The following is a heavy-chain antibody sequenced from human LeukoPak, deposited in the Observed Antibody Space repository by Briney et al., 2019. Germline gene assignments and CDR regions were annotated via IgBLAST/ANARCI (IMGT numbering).Heavy chain of an antibody. CDR3: AKDRGSWSPGLNYFDY. V-gene: IGHV3-23*01. Sequence: GVSLRLSCAASRFIFSTYAMSWVRQAPGKGLEWVSTISGIGGSTYYPDSVKGRFTISRDNSKNTLYLQMNSLRAEDTAVYYCAKDRGSWSPGLNYFDYWGQGTLVTVSS. J-gene: IGHJ4*02. CDR2: ISGIGGST. D-gene: IGHD6-13*01. CDR1: RFIFSTYA.